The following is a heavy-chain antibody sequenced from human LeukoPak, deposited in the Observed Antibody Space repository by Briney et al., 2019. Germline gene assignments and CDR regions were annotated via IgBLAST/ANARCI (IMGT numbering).Heavy chain of an antibody. CDR3: ARDFRVTLNWFDP. Sequence: GGSLRLSCAASGFTFSSYGMHWVRQAPGKGLEWVAVISYDGSNKYYADSVKGRFTISRDNSKNTLYLQMNSLRAEDTAVYYCARDFRVTLNWFDPWGQGTLVTVSS. CDR1: GFTFSSYG. D-gene: IGHD2-21*02. V-gene: IGHV3-30*03. J-gene: IGHJ5*02. CDR2: ISYDGSNK.